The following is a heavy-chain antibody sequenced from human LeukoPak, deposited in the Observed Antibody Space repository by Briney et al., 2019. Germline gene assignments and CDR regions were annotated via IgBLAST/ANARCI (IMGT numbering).Heavy chain of an antibody. CDR2: IRYDGSNK. CDR1: GFTFSSYG. Sequence: PGGSLRLSCAASGFTFSSYGMHWIRQAPGKGLEWVAFIRYDGSNKYYADSVKGRFTISRDNSKNTLYLQMNSLRAEDTAVYYCARGPSWFYYMDVWGKGTTVTISS. CDR3: ARGPSWFYYMDV. V-gene: IGHV3-30*02. J-gene: IGHJ6*03. D-gene: IGHD3-10*01.